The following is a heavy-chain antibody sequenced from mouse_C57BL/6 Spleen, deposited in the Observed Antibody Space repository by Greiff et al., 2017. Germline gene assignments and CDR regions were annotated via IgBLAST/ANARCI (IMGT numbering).Heavy chain of an antibody. J-gene: IGHJ3*01. CDR2: INPGSGGT. Sequence: QVQLQQSGAELVRPGTSVKVSCKASGYAFTNYLIEWVKQRPGQGLEWIGVINPGSGGTNYNEKFQGKATLTSDTSSSTAYLQLSSLTSEDSAVYFCASLRPSLAWFADWGQGPLVTVSA. CDR1: GYAFTNYL. V-gene: IGHV1-54*01. D-gene: IGHD6-1*01. CDR3: ASLRPSLAWFAD.